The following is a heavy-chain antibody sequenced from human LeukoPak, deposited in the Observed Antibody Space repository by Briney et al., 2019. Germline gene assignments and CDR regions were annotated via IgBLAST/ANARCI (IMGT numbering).Heavy chain of an antibody. CDR1: GFTFSNYA. J-gene: IGHJ5*02. D-gene: IGHD3-10*01. Sequence: GGSLRLSCAVSGFTFSNYAMSWVRQASGKGLEWVSSISGTGTNTYYADSVKGRFTISRDNSKNTLYLQMNSLRAEVTAVYSCARYPAYGSGRNWFDPWGQGTLVTVSS. V-gene: IGHV3-23*01. CDR2: ISGTGTNT. CDR3: ARYPAYGSGRNWFDP.